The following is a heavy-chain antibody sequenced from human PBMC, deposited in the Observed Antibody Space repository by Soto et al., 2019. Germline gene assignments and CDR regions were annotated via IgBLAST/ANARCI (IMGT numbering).Heavy chain of an antibody. CDR2: IYHSGST. J-gene: IGHJ4*02. V-gene: IGHV4-30-2*01. Sequence: SETLSLTCAVSGGSISSGGYSWSWIRQPPGKGLEWIGYIYHSGSTYYNPSLKSRVTISVDTSKNQFSLKLSSVTAADTAVYYCARGYCSGGSCYWEYYFDYWGQGTLVTVSS. D-gene: IGHD2-15*01. CDR1: GGSISSGGYS. CDR3: ARGYCSGGSCYWEYYFDY.